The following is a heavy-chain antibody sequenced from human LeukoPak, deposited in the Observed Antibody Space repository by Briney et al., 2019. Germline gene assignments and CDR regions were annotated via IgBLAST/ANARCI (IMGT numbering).Heavy chain of an antibody. CDR1: GFTFSSYW. V-gene: IGHV3-74*01. CDR3: ARDDPTYYDILTGYRDSDAFDI. CDR2: INSDGSST. Sequence: GGSLRLSCAASGFTFSSYWMHWVRQAPGKGLVWVSRINSDGSSTSYADSVEGRFTISRDNAKNTLYLQMNSLRAEDTAVYYCARDDPTYYDILTGYRDSDAFDIWGQGTMVTVSS. D-gene: IGHD3-9*01. J-gene: IGHJ3*02.